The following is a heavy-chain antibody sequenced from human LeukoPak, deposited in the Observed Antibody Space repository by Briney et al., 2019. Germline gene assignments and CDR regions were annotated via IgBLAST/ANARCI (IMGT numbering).Heavy chain of an antibody. J-gene: IGHJ3*02. Sequence: SETLSLTCTVSGGSISGSSLYWDWIRQPPGKGLEWIGTVYYSGSTYYNPSLKSRVTISVDTSKNQFSLKLSSVTAADTAVYYCARNASSLGAGAFDIWGQGTMVTVSS. D-gene: IGHD2-2*01. CDR1: GGSISGSSLY. V-gene: IGHV4-39*01. CDR2: VYYSGST. CDR3: ARNASSLGAGAFDI.